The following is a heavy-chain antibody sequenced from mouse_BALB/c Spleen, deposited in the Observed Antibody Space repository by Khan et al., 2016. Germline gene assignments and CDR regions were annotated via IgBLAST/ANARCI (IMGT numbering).Heavy chain of an antibody. Sequence: QVQLQQSGAELAKPGASVKMSCKTSGYTFNIYWMHWVKQRPGQDLEWIGYFNPSSGYTEYNQKFKDKATLTGDKSSSTFYMQLSSLTSEDSAVYDCASIPPDTLGYWGQGTSVIVSS. CDR1: GYTFNIYW. CDR2: FNPSSGYT. J-gene: IGHJ4*01. CDR3: ASIPPDTLGY. V-gene: IGHV1-7*01.